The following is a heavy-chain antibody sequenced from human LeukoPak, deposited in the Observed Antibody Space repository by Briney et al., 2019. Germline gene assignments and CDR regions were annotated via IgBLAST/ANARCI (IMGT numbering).Heavy chain of an antibody. Sequence: ASVKVSCKASGYTFTSYYMHWVRQAPGQGLEWMGIINPSGGSTSYAQKFQGRVTMTRDTSTSTVYMELSSLRSEDTAVYYCASTYSSGWYYNWFDPWGQGTLVTVSS. CDR1: GYTFTSYY. CDR2: INPSGGST. D-gene: IGHD6-19*01. V-gene: IGHV1-46*01. J-gene: IGHJ5*02. CDR3: ASTYSSGWYYNWFDP.